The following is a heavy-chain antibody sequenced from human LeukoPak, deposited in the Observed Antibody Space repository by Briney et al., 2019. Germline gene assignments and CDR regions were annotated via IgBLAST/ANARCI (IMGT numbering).Heavy chain of an antibody. CDR3: ARADSSGWYYYYYGMDV. CDR2: IYGSGST. CDR1: GFTVSSNQ. Sequence: GGSLRLSCAASGFTVSSNQMTWVRQAPGKGLEWVSIIYGSGSTYYADSVKGRFTISRDNSKNTLYLQMNSLRAEDTAVYYCARADSSGWYYYYYGMDVWGQGTTVTVSS. J-gene: IGHJ6*02. V-gene: IGHV3-66*03. D-gene: IGHD6-19*01.